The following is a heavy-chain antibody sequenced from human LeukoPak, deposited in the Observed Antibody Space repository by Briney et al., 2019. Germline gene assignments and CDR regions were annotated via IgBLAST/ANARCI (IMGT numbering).Heavy chain of an antibody. CDR2: IKQDASVK. D-gene: IGHD6-13*01. J-gene: IGHJ4*02. V-gene: IGHV3-7*01. CDR3: ARDSSSWYSY. Sequence: GGSLRLSCAASGFTSSNFWMSWVRQAPGKGLEWVANIKQDASVKYYVDSVKGRFSISRDNAKNSLYLQMNSLRAEDTAVYYCARDSSSWYSYWGRGTLVTVSS. CDR1: GFTSSNFW.